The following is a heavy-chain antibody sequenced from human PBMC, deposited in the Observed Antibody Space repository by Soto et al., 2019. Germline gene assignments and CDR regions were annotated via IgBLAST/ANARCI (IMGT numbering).Heavy chain of an antibody. CDR1: GFTFRDYY. D-gene: IGHD6-13*01. CDR3: ARSVAYSSSWYMVYYYGMDV. Sequence: PGGSLRLSCAASGFTFRDYYMSWIRQAPGKGLEWVSYISSSGSTIYYADSVKGRFTISRDNAKNSLYLQMNSLRAEDTAVYYCARSVAYSSSWYMVYYYGMDVWGQGTTVTVSS. CDR2: ISSSGSTI. J-gene: IGHJ6*02. V-gene: IGHV3-11*01.